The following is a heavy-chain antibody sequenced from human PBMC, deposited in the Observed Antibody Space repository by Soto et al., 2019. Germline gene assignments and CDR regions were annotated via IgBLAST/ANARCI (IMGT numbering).Heavy chain of an antibody. D-gene: IGHD3-22*01. J-gene: IGHJ4*02. CDR2: ISNNGGTT. CDR3: ERFLYYYDSRGYWGY. CDR1: GFTFSSYA. Sequence: GGSLRLSCAASGFTFSSYAMHWVRQAPGKGLEYVSLISNNGGTTYYANSVKGRFTISRDNSKNTLYLQMGSLRAEDTAVYYCERFLYYYDSRGYWGYWGQGILVSVS. V-gene: IGHV3-64*01.